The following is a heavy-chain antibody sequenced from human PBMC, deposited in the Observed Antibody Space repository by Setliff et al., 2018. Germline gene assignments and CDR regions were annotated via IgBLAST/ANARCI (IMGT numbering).Heavy chain of an antibody. CDR2: IYHSGTT. V-gene: IGHV4-4*02. CDR1: GGSISSPNW. D-gene: IGHD3-16*01. CDR3: ARTPFGGVRRTEYMDV. Sequence: KTSETLSLTCTVSGGSISSPNWWNWVRQPPGKGLEWIGEIYHSGTTYYNPSLKSRVTISVDMSKHQFSLKLSSVTAADTAVYYCARTPFGGVRRTEYMDVWGKGTTVTVSS. J-gene: IGHJ6*03.